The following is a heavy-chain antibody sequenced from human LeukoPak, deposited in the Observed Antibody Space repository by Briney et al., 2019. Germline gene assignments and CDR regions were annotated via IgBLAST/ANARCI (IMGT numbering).Heavy chain of an antibody. CDR3: ATPGGVPAATFTNWFDP. V-gene: IGHV1-24*01. J-gene: IGHJ5*02. Sequence: ASVKVSCKVSGYTLTELSMHWVRQAPGKGLEWMGGFDPEDGETIYAQKFQGRVTMTEDTSTDTAYMKLSSLRSEDTAVYYCATPGGVPAATFTNWFDPWGQGTLVTVSS. D-gene: IGHD2-2*01. CDR1: GYTLTELS. CDR2: FDPEDGET.